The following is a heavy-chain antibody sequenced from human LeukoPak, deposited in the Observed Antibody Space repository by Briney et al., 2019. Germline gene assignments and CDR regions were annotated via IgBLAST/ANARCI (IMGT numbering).Heavy chain of an antibody. J-gene: IGHJ4*02. CDR3: ARHYLGGNYPDYFNH. CDR2: INHSGST. D-gene: IGHD1-26*01. CDR1: GGSFRGYY. V-gene: IGHV4-34*01. Sequence: PSETLSRTCAVYGGSFRGYYWSWIRQSPGKGLEWIGEINHSGSTNYNPSLKSRVTISADTSKKQFSLNLNSVTAADTALYSCARHYLGGNYPDYFNHWGQGTLVTVSS.